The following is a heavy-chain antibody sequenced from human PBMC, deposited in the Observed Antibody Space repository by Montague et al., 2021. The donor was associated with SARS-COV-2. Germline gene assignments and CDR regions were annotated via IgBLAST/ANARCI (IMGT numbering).Heavy chain of an antibody. V-gene: IGHV4-39*01. CDR2: ISYTGST. Sequence: SETLSLTCFVSGDSMSGSNSYWGWIRQPPGKGLESIGSISYTGSTSYNASLKSRVTMSVGTSKNEFSLRLSSVTASDTAVYYCVSLWKYGSGSHYAPWDYYNYGVDVWGQGTTVTVSS. CDR3: VSLWKYGSGSHYAPWDYYNYGVDV. D-gene: IGHD3-10*01. J-gene: IGHJ6*02. CDR1: GDSMSGSNSY.